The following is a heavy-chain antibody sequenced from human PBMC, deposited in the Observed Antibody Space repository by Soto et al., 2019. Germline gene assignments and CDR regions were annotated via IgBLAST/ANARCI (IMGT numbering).Heavy chain of an antibody. D-gene: IGHD1-1*01. CDR1: GFTFSSYG. J-gene: IGHJ4*02. CDR2: IWYDGSNK. V-gene: IGHV3-33*01. Sequence: QVQLVESGGGVVQPGRSLRLSCAASGFTFSSYGMHWVRQAPGKGLEWVAVIWYDGSNKYYADSVKGRFTISRDNSKNPLYLQMNSLRAEDTAVYYCAADTIDAAGTPSDYWGQGTLVTVSS. CDR3: AADTIDAAGTPSDY.